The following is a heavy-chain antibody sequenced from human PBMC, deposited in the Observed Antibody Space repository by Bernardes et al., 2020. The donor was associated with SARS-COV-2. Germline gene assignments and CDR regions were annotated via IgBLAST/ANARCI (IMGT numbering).Heavy chain of an antibody. V-gene: IGHV3-66*01. Sequence: GGSLRLSCAASGFTVSSNYMSWVRQAPGKGLEWVSVIYGGGRTYHGDSVKGRFTISRDISKNTLYLQMNSLRAEDTAVYYCVKGSGVGGAGHWGQGTLVTVSS. CDR1: GFTVSSNY. J-gene: IGHJ4*02. D-gene: IGHD3-16*01. CDR3: VKGSGVGGAGH. CDR2: IYGGGRT.